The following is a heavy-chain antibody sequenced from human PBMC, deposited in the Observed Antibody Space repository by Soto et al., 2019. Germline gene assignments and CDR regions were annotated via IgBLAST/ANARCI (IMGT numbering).Heavy chain of an antibody. CDR2: IYSGGST. CDR1: GFTFSPYW. CDR3: ARDQGYSHY. J-gene: IGHJ4*02. Sequence: GGSLRLSCVASGFTFSPYWMSWVRQAPGKGLVWVSVIYSGGSTYYADSVKGRFTISRDNSKNTLYLQMNSLRAEDTAVYYCARDQGYSHYWGQGTLVTVS. V-gene: IGHV3-66*01. D-gene: IGHD5-18*01.